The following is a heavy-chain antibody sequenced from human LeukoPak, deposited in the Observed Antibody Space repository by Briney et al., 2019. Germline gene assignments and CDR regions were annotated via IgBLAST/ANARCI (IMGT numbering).Heavy chain of an antibody. CDR2: MNPNSGNT. CDR3: ARDLSSWYEGISDY. J-gene: IGHJ4*02. D-gene: IGHD6-13*01. Sequence: ASVKVSCKASGYTFTSYDINWVRQATGQGLEWMGWMNPNSGNTGYAQKFQGRVTMTRDTSISTAYMELSRLRSDDTAVYYCARDLSSWYEGISDYWGQGTLVTVSS. V-gene: IGHV1-8*01. CDR1: GYTFTSYD.